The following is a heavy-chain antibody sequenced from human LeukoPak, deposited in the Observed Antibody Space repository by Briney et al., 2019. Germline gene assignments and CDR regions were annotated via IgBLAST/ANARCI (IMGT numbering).Heavy chain of an antibody. V-gene: IGHV1-8*01. CDR3: ARSHIVVVPAAPWTYGMDV. CDR1: GYTFTSYD. D-gene: IGHD2-2*01. J-gene: IGHJ6*02. CDR2: TNPNSGNT. Sequence: ASVKVSCKASGYTFTSYDINWVRQAPGQGLEWMGWTNPNSGNTGYAQKFQGRVTMTRNTSISTAYMELSSLRAEDTAVYYCARSHIVVVPAAPWTYGMDVWGQGTTVTVSS.